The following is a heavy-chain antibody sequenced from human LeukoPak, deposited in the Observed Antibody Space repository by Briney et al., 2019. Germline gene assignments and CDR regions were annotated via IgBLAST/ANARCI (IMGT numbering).Heavy chain of an antibody. D-gene: IGHD6-13*01. J-gene: IGHJ6*02. Sequence: ASVKVSCKASGYTFTSYDINWVRQATGQGLEWMGWMNPNSGNTGYAQKFQGRVTMTRNTSISTAYMELSSLRSEDTAVYYCARGRYSSSWYYYYGMDVWGQGTTVTVSS. V-gene: IGHV1-8*01. CDR3: ARGRYSSSWYYYYGMDV. CDR2: MNPNSGNT. CDR1: GYTFTSYD.